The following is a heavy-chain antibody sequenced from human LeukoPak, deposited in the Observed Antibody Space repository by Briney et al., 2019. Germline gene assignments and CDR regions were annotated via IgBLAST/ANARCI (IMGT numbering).Heavy chain of an antibody. CDR3: ARAEYDGGNPNPPGY. CDR1: GFTFSSFG. Sequence: KPGGSLRLSCGASGFTFSSFGMNWVRQAPGKGLEWVSSISGSTTYRYYADSVKGRFTISRDNAKDSLYLQMSSLRAEDTAVYYCARAEYDGGNPNPPGYWGQGTLVTVSS. CDR2: ISGSTTYR. D-gene: IGHD4-23*01. J-gene: IGHJ4*02. V-gene: IGHV3-21*01.